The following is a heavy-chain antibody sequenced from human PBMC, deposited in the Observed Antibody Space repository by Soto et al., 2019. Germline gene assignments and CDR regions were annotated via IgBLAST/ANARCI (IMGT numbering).Heavy chain of an antibody. J-gene: IGHJ5*02. D-gene: IGHD6-19*01. CDR1: GYTFTGYY. CDR3: ARVAVAGGGWFDP. CDR2: IKPNSGGT. Sequence: ASVKVSCKASGYTFTGYYMHWVRQAPGQGLEWMGWIKPNSGGTNYAQKFQGRVTMTRDTSISTAYMELSRLRSDDTAVYYCARVAVAGGGWFDPWGEGTRVTVSS. V-gene: IGHV1-2*02.